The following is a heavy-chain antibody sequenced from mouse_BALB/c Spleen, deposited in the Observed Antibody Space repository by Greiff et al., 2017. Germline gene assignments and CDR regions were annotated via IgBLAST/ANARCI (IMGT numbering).Heavy chain of an antibody. Sequence: LQQSGAELVRSGASVKLSCTASGFNIKDYYMHWVKQRPEQGLEWIGWIDPENGDTEYAPKFQGKATMTADTSSNTAYLQLSSLTSEDTAVYYCNAGYYGSSPYYFDYWGQGTTLTVSS. CDR2: IDPENGDT. CDR1: GFNIKDYY. J-gene: IGHJ2*01. V-gene: IGHV14-4*02. CDR3: NAGYYGSSPYYFDY. D-gene: IGHD1-1*01.